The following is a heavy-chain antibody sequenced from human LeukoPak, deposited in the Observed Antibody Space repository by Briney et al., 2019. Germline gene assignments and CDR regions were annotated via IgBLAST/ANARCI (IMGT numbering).Heavy chain of an antibody. CDR3: AKNYYDSSGYWIDY. CDR2: IRYDGSNK. D-gene: IGHD3-22*01. V-gene: IGHV3-30*02. CDR1: GFTFSSYG. Sequence: GGSLRLSCAASGFTFSSYGMHWVRQAPGKGLEWVAFIRYDGSNKYYADSVKGRFTISRDNSKNTLYLQMNSLRAEDTAVYYCAKNYYDSSGYWIDYWGQGTLVTVSS. J-gene: IGHJ4*02.